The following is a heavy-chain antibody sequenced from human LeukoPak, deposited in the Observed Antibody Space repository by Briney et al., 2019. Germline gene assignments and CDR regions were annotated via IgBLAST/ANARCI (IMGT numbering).Heavy chain of an antibody. CDR1: GLTFSTSG. Sequence: PGGSLRLSCTASGLTFSTSGFNWVRQAPGQGLEWVASIGPTGSDRYHAESIKGRFTISRDNANNFLYLQMNSLRSEDTAVYYCATETNGRHYDYWGQGTLLTVSS. D-gene: IGHD1-14*01. J-gene: IGHJ4*02. CDR3: ATETNGRHYDY. V-gene: IGHV3-21*06. CDR2: IGPTGSDR.